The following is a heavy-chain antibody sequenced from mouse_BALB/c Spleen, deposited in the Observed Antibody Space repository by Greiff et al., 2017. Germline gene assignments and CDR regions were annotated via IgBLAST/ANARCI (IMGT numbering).Heavy chain of an antibody. CDR3: ARGVPGYVDY. Sequence: EVKLQESGAELVRPGALVKLSCKASGFNIKDYYMHWVKQRPEQGLEWIGWIDPENGNTIYDPKFEGKASITADTSSNTAYLQLSSLTSEDTAVYYCARGVPGYVDYWGQGTTLTVSS. J-gene: IGHJ2*01. CDR1: GFNIKDYY. CDR2: IDPENGNT. V-gene: IGHV14-1*02.